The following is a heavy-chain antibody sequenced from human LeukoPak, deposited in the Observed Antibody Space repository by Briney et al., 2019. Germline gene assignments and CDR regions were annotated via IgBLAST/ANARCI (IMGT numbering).Heavy chain of an antibody. V-gene: IGHV3-23*01. CDR2: ISGSGGST. D-gene: IGHD4-11*01. J-gene: IGHJ4*02. CDR3: AKPDDYSNYFDY. Sequence: PGGSLRLSCAASGFTFSSYAMSWLRQATGKGLEWVSAISGSGGSTYYADSVKGRFTISRDNSKNTLYLQMNSQRAEDTAVYYCAKPDDYSNYFDYWGQGTLVTVSS. CDR1: GFTFSSYA.